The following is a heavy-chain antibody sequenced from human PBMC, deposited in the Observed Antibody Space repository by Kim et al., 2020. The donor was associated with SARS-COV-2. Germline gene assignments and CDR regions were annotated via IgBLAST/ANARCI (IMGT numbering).Heavy chain of an antibody. J-gene: IGHJ4*02. Sequence: GGSLRLSCVASGFTFSNYRMNWVRQAPGEGLEWVSCISSSTIYYADSVKGRFTISRDDAKNSLYLQMNRLRDEDTAVYYCARETDEYDYGYRYFDKWGQGTLVTVSS. CDR1: GFTFSNYR. V-gene: IGHV3-48*02. D-gene: IGHD5-18*01. CDR3: ARETDEYDYGYRYFDK. CDR2: ISSSTI.